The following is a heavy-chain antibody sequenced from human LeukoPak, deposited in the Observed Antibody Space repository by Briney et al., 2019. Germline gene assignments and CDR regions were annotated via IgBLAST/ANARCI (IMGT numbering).Heavy chain of an antibody. D-gene: IGHD3-10*01. V-gene: IGHV3-23*01. Sequence: GGSLSLSCAASGFTFSNYAMSWVRQPPGKGLEWVSAIGASGGTTYYADCAKGRLTFSRDNSKNTRYLQMNSLRAEDTAVYYCARIGSGSNVDYWGQGTLVTVSS. CDR3: ARIGSGSNVDY. CDR2: IGASGGTT. CDR1: GFTFSNYA. J-gene: IGHJ4*02.